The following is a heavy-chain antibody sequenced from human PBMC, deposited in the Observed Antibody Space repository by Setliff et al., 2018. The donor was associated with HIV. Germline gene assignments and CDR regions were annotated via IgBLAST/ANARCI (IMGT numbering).Heavy chain of an antibody. J-gene: IGHJ6*02. CDR1: GFTFSRYG. V-gene: IGHV3-48*04. Sequence: PGGSLRLSCAASGFTFSRYGMHWVRQAPGKGLEWVSYISSSSSTIYYADSVKGRFTISRDNAKNSLYLQMNSLRAEDTAVYYCARILSSRGIIEAYYYAMDVWGQGTTVTVSS. CDR3: ARILSSRGIIEAYYYAMDV. D-gene: IGHD3-10*01. CDR2: ISSSSSTI.